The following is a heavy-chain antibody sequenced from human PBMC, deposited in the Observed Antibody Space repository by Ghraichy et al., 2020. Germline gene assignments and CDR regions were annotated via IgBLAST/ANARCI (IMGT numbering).Heavy chain of an antibody. CDR1: GFTFSIHG. CDR2: IRYDGTKE. Sequence: GESLNISCAASGFTFSIHGMYWVRQAPGKGLEWLTFIRYDGTKEYYADSVKGRFTISRDNSRNTLYLQMNSLRPEDTAVYFCAKNSGNYDDYYYYYMDVWGNGTAVAVSS. CDR3: AKNSGNYDDYYYYYMDV. J-gene: IGHJ6*03. D-gene: IGHD1-26*01. V-gene: IGHV3-30*02.